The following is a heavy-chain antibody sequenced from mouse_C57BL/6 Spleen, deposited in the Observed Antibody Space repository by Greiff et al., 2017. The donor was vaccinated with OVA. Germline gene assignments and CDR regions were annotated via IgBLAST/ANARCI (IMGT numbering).Heavy chain of an antibody. Sequence: DVHLVESGGGLVKPGGSLKLSCAASGFTFSDYGMHWVRQAPEKGLEWVAYISSGSSTIYYADTVKGRFTISIDNAKTTLFLQMNSLRSEATAVYYCACNYGRYAMDYWGQGTSVTVSS. D-gene: IGHD2-1*01. CDR2: ISSGSSTI. J-gene: IGHJ4*01. V-gene: IGHV5-17*01. CDR1: GFTFSDYG. CDR3: ACNYGRYAMDY.